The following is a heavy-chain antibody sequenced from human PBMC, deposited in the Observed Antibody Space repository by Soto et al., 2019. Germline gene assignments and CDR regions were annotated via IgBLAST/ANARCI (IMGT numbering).Heavy chain of an antibody. Sequence: QVQLVESGGGVVQPGRSLRLSCAASGFTFSSYGVNWVRQAPGKGLEWVALISSDGKNYYADSVKGRFTISRDNSKNTLSLQMNSLRGEDTALYYCAKDGYYGSGPDYWGQGTLVTVSS. CDR2: ISSDGKN. D-gene: IGHD3-10*01. CDR3: AKDGYYGSGPDY. J-gene: IGHJ4*02. CDR1: GFTFSSYG. V-gene: IGHV3-30*18.